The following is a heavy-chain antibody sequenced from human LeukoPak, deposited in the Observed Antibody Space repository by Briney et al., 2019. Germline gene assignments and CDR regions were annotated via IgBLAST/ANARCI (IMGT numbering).Heavy chain of an antibody. V-gene: IGHV4-30-2*01. J-gene: IGHJ5*02. CDR1: GGSISSGGYS. Sequence: SETLSLTCAVSGGSISSGGYSWSWIRQPPGKGLEWIGYIYHSGSTYYNPSLKNRVTISVDRSKNQFSLKLSSVTAADTAVYYCARGFYSSSWYEDWFDPWGQGTLVTVSS. D-gene: IGHD6-13*01. CDR3: ARGFYSSSWYEDWFDP. CDR2: IYHSGST.